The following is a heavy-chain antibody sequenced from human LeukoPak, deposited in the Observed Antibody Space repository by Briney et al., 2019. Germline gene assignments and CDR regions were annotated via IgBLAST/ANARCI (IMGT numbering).Heavy chain of an antibody. D-gene: IGHD2-15*01. CDR3: AKQLGYCSDGSCYFPY. J-gene: IGHJ4*02. V-gene: IGHV3-30*04. CDR1: RFIFSNYA. CDR2: ISYHGRDQ. Sequence: PGGSLRLSCAASRFIFSNYAMHWVRQAPGKRLDWVAVISYHGRDQFYADSVKGRFTISRDSSKDTLYLQMNSLRAEDTAVYYCAKQLGYCSDGSCYFPYWGQGTLVTVSS.